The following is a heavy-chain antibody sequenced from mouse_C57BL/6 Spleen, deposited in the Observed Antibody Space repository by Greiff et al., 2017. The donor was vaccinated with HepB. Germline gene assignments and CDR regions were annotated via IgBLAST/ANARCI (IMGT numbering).Heavy chain of an antibody. D-gene: IGHD2-1*01. J-gene: IGHJ3*01. CDR3: ARGNYDAWFAY. CDR2: INPYNGGT. V-gene: IGHV1-19*01. Sequence: EVQLQQSGPVLVKPGASVKMSCKASGYTFTDYYMNWVKQSHGKSLEWIGVINPYNGGTSYNQKFKGKATLTVDKSSSTAYMELNSLTSEDSAVYDGARGNYDAWFAYWGQRTLVTVSA. CDR1: GYTFTDYY.